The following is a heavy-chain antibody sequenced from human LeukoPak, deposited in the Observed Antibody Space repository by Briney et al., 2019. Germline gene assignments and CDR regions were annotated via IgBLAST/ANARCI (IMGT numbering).Heavy chain of an antibody. CDR2: ISGSGGST. CDR3: AKPQRRYCSGGSCYSGFDY. V-gene: IGHV3-23*01. Sequence: PGGSLRLSCAASGFTFSNYWMSWVRQAPGKGLEWVSAISGSGGSTYYADSVKGRFTISRDNSKNTLYLQMNSLRAEDTAVYYCAKPQRRYCSGGSCYSGFDYWGQGTLVTVSS. J-gene: IGHJ4*02. D-gene: IGHD2-15*01. CDR1: GFTFSNYW.